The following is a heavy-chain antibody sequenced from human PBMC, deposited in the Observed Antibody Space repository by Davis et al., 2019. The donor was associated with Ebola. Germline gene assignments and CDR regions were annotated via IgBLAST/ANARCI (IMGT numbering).Heavy chain of an antibody. J-gene: IGHJ6*02. D-gene: IGHD3-3*01. CDR2: INHSGST. Sequence: GSLRLSCAVYGGSFSGYYWNWIRQPPGKGLEWIGEINHSGSTNYNPSLKSRVTISVDTSKNQFSLKLSSVTAADTAVYYCARGRTIWYGMDVWGQGTTVTVSS. CDR3: ARGRTIWYGMDV. V-gene: IGHV4-34*01. CDR1: GGSFSGYY.